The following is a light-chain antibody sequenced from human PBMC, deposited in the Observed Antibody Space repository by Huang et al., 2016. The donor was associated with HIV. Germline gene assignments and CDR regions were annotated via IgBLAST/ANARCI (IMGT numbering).Light chain of an antibody. J-gene: IGKJ4*01. CDR1: QRVRDK. Sequence: EIVMTQSPDTLSVSPGERATLSCRASQRVRDKLAWYQQKPGQAPRRLLHATSTRAAGVPARFSGSGSGTEFTLTSSSLQSEDCGVYYCQQYESWPPLTFGGGTKVEIK. V-gene: IGKV3-15*01. CDR3: QQYESWPPLT. CDR2: ATS.